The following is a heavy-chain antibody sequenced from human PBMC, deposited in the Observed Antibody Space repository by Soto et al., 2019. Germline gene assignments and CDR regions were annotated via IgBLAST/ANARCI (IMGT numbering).Heavy chain of an antibody. CDR1: GFTFSSYA. J-gene: IGHJ6*02. CDR3: AKLIKVVAAYYYYGMDV. D-gene: IGHD2-15*01. Sequence: PGGSLRLSCAASGFTFSSYAMHWVRQAPGKGLEWVAVISYDGSNKYYADSVKGRFTISRDNSKNTLYLQMNSLRAEDTAVYYCAKLIKVVAAYYYYGMDVWGQGTTVTVSS. CDR2: ISYDGSNK. V-gene: IGHV3-30-3*01.